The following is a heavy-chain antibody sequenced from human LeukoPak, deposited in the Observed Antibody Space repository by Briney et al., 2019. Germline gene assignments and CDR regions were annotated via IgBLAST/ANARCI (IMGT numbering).Heavy chain of an antibody. Sequence: RASVKVSCKVSGYTLTELSMHWVRQAPGKGLEWMGGFDPEDGETIYAQKFQGRVTMTEDTSTDTAYMELSSLRSEDTAVYYCAYCSGGSCLDAFDIWGQGTMVTVSS. CDR1: GYTLTELS. V-gene: IGHV1-24*01. J-gene: IGHJ3*02. CDR3: AYCSGGSCLDAFDI. D-gene: IGHD2-15*01. CDR2: FDPEDGET.